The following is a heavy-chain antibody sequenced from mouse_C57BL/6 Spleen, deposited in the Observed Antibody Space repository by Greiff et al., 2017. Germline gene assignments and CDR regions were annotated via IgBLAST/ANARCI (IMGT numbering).Heavy chain of an antibody. CDR2: INYDGSST. D-gene: IGHD2-3*01. J-gene: IGHJ2*01. CDR3: ARAPDGYYLDY. V-gene: IGHV5-16*01. CDR1: GFTFSDYY. Sequence: EVKLMESEGGLVQPGSSMKLSCTASGFTFSDYYMAWVRQVPEKGLEWVANINYDGSSTYYLDSLKSRFIISRDNAKNILYLQMSSLKSEDTATYYCARAPDGYYLDYWGQGTTLTVSS.